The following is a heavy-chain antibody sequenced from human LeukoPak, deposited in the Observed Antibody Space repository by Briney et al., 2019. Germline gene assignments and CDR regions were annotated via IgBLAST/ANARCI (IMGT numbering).Heavy chain of an antibody. J-gene: IGHJ4*02. CDR1: GFTVSSNY. D-gene: IGHD6-19*01. CDR2: ISGSGGST. V-gene: IGHV3-23*01. Sequence: GGSLRLSCAASGFTVSSNYMSWVRQAPGKGLEWVSAISGSGGSTYYADSVKGRFTISRDNSKNTLYLQMNSLRAEDTAVYYCAKGYGSYPFDYWGQGTLVTVSS. CDR3: AKGYGSYPFDY.